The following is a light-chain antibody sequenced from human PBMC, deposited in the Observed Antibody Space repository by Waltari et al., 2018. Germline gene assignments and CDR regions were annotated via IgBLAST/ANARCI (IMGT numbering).Light chain of an antibody. J-gene: IGKJ3*01. CDR1: QNIRSNC. Sequence: EIVLTQSPGTLSLSPGERATTPCRASQNIRSNCLAWYQQKPGQAPRPLIYDASTRATGIPDRFSGSGSGTDFTLTISRLEPEDFAVYYCQQYGSSPFIFGPGTKVDIK. CDR2: DAS. CDR3: QQYGSSPFI. V-gene: IGKV3-20*01.